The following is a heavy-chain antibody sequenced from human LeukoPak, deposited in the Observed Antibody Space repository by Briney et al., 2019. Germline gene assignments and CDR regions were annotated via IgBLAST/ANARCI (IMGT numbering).Heavy chain of an antibody. J-gene: IGHJ4*02. CDR3: ARQTGSGLFILP. CDR2: IYYSGNT. CDR1: GVSISSSNSY. Sequence: SETLSLTCTVSGVSISSSNSYGGWLRQPPGKGLEWIGSIYYSGNTYYNASLKSQVSISIDTSKNQFSLRLTSVTAADTAVYYCARQTGSGLFILPGGQGTLVTVSS. D-gene: IGHD3/OR15-3a*01. V-gene: IGHV4-39*01.